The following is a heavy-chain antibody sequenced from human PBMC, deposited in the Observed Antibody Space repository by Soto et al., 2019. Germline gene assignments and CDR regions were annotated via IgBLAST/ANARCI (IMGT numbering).Heavy chain of an antibody. J-gene: IGHJ3*02. CDR2: IYWDDDK. Sequence: GLDLEWLTLIYWDDDKRYSPSLKSRLTITKDTSKNQVVLTMTNMDPVDTATYYCAYRGRADDAFDIWGQGTVVTVSS. V-gene: IGHV2-5*02. CDR3: AYRGRADDAFDI.